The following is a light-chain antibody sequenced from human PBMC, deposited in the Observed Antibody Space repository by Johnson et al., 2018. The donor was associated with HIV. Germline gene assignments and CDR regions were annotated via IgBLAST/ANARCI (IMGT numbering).Light chain of an antibody. J-gene: IGLJ1*01. CDR3: GVWDSSLSAHYV. V-gene: IGLV1-51*02. Sequence: QSVLTQPPSVSAAPGQKVTISCSGSSSNIGTNSVSWYQQLPGTAPRLLIYENNKRPSGIPDRFSGSKSGTSATMGITGLQPGDEADYYCGVWDSSLSAHYVFGSGTKIVVL. CDR2: ENN. CDR1: SSNIGTNS.